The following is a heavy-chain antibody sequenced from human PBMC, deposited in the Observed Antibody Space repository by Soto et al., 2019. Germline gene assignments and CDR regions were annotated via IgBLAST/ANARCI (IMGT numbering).Heavy chain of an antibody. Sequence: SQTLSVTCAISGDSVSSNSAAWNWIRQSPSRGLEWLGRTYYRSKWYNDYAVSVKSRITINPDTSKNQFSLQLNSVTPEDTAVYYCAMFEYSGYADAFDIWGQGTMVTVSS. CDR1: GDSVSSNSAA. D-gene: IGHD5-12*01. CDR3: AMFEYSGYADAFDI. CDR2: TYYRSKWYN. J-gene: IGHJ3*02. V-gene: IGHV6-1*01.